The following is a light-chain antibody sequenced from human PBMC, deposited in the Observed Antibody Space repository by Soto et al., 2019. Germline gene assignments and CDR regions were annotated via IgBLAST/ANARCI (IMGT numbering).Light chain of an antibody. CDR3: QKYNRAPWT. CDR2: AAS. J-gene: IGKJ1*01. Sequence: DIQMTQSPSSLSASVGDRVTITCRASQGISNYLAWYQQKPGKGPKFLIYAASTLQSGVPSRFSGSGSGTDFSLTITSLQPEYVATYYCQKYNRAPWTFGQGTKVEIK. CDR1: QGISNY. V-gene: IGKV1-27*01.